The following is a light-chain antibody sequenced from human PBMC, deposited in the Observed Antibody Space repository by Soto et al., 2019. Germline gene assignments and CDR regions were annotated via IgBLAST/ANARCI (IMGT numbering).Light chain of an antibody. V-gene: IGKV1-39*01. Sequence: DIQMTQSPSSLSASVGDRVTITCRSSQTINNYLNWYQQRPGRGPKLLIYDTSSLQSGVPSRFSGSGSGTVFTLTISSLQPEDLATYYCQQGFTAPPWTFGQGTKVELK. CDR3: QQGFTAPPWT. CDR1: QTINNY. J-gene: IGKJ1*01. CDR2: DTS.